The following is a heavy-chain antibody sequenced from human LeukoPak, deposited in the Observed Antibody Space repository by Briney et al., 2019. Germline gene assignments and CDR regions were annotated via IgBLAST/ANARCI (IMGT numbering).Heavy chain of an antibody. V-gene: IGHV3-48*03. CDR3: ARAGVAGMDV. Sequence: GGSLRLSCAASGFTFSSYEMNWVRQVPGKGLEWVSYISSSGSTIYYADSVKGRFTISRDNAKNSLYLQMNSLRAEDTAVYYCARAGVAGMDVWGQGTTVTVSS. J-gene: IGHJ6*02. CDR2: ISSSGSTI. D-gene: IGHD2-15*01. CDR1: GFTFSSYE.